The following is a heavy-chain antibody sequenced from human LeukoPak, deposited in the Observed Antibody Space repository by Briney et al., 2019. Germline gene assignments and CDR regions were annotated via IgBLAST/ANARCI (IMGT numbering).Heavy chain of an antibody. CDR1: GFTFSTYG. CDR2: IRYDGSDK. D-gene: IGHD6-13*01. Sequence: GGSLRLSCAASGFTFSTYGMHWVRQAPGKGLEWVAFIRYDGSDKYYADSVKGRFTISRDNAKNSLYLQMNSLRAEDTAVYYCARDSYSSSWTRFDYWGQGTLVTVSS. V-gene: IGHV3-30*02. CDR3: ARDSYSSSWTRFDY. J-gene: IGHJ4*02.